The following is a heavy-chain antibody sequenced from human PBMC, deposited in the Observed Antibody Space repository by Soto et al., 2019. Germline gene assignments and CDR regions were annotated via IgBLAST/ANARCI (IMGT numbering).Heavy chain of an antibody. D-gene: IGHD7-27*01. CDR3: ARHVNPWAQGAFDI. CDR2: IYYSGST. Sequence: QLQLQESGPGLVKPSETLSLTCTVSGGSISSSSYYWGWIRQPAGKGLEWIGSIYYSGSTYYNPSVKSRVTISVDTSKNQFSLKLSSVTAADTAVYYCARHVNPWAQGAFDIWGQGTMVTVSS. J-gene: IGHJ3*02. V-gene: IGHV4-39*01. CDR1: GGSISSSSYY.